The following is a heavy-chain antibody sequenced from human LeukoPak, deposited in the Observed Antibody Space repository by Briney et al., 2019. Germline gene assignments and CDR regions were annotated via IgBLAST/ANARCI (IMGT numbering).Heavy chain of an antibody. V-gene: IGHV3-30-3*01. D-gene: IGHD3-3*01. J-gene: IGHJ4*02. CDR2: ISYDGSNK. CDR1: GFTFSSYA. Sequence: GGSLRLSCAASGFTFSSYAMHWVRQAPGKGLEWVAVISYDGSNKYYADSVKGRFTISRGNSKNTLYLQMNSLRAEDTAVYYCARVILHGFLEWLLTPVDYWGQGTLVTVSS. CDR3: ARVILHGFLEWLLTPVDY.